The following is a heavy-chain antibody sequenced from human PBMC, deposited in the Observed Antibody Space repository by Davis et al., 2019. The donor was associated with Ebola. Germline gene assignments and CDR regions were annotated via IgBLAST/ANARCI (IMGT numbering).Heavy chain of an antibody. CDR3: AKSGLSFGVVKYHYGMDV. CDR2: ISVRGGST. Sequence: AGSLRLSCTDSVITFNSYAMTWVRQAPGKGLEWVSAISVRGGSTYYADSVKGRFTISRDTSKKTLYLQMNSLRAEATAVYYCAKSGLSFGVVKYHYGMDVWGKGTTVTVSS. D-gene: IGHD3-3*01. J-gene: IGHJ6*04. CDR1: VITFNSYA. V-gene: IGHV3-23*01.